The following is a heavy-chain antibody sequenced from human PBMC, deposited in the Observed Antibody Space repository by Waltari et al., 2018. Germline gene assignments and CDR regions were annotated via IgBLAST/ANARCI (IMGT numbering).Heavy chain of an antibody. CDR2: ISDNGRT. Sequence: EVQVSESGGGLVQPGGSLSLSCGISISGLSFTNLGISWVRQAPVKGLDWVADISDNGRTPYPDSVKGRFTISRDNSKSMVHLQMNSLRDEDTAVYYCVGAREIAWGQGTLVTVSS. CDR1: GLSFTNLG. CDR3: VGAREIA. V-gene: IGHV3-23*01. J-gene: IGHJ5*02.